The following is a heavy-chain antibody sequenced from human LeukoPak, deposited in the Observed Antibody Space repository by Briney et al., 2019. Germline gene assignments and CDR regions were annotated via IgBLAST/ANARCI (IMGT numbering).Heavy chain of an antibody. V-gene: IGHV4-59*01. D-gene: IGHD3-9*01. CDR3: ARVAPPDYDILTGFDY. J-gene: IGHJ4*02. CDR2: IYYSGST. Sequence: SETLSLTCTVSGGSISSYYWSWIRQPPGKGLEWIGYIYYSGSTNYNPSLKSRVTISVDTSKNQFSLKLSSVTAANTAVYYCARVAPPDYDILTGFDYWGQGTLVTVSS. CDR1: GGSISSYY.